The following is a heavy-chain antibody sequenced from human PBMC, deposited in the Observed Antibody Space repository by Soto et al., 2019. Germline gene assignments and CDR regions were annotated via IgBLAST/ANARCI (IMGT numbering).Heavy chain of an antibody. CDR3: ARDGVIVVADTQDYYYGMDV. D-gene: IGHD2-15*01. V-gene: IGHV1-18*04. CDR2: ISAYNGNT. CDR1: GYTFTSYG. J-gene: IGHJ6*02. Sequence: GASVKVSCKASGYTFTSYGISWVRQAPGQGLEWMGWISAYNGNTNYAQKLQGRVTMTTDTSTSTAYMELRSLRSDDTAVYYCARDGVIVVADTQDYYYGMDVWGQGTTVTVSS.